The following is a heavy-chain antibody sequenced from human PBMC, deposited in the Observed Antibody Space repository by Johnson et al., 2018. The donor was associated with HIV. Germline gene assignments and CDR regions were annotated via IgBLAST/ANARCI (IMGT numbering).Heavy chain of an antibody. V-gene: IGHV3-66*02. J-gene: IGHJ3*02. CDR2: IYSGGST. Sequence: VQLVESGGGLVQPGGSLRLSFAASGFTVSSNYMSWVRQAPGKGLEWVSVIYSGGSTYYADSVKGRFTISRDNSKNKLDLQMNSLRAEDTAVYYCARVHGGATRAKGAFDIWGQGTMVTVSS. CDR3: ARVHGGATRAKGAFDI. D-gene: IGHD1-26*01. CDR1: GFTVSSNY.